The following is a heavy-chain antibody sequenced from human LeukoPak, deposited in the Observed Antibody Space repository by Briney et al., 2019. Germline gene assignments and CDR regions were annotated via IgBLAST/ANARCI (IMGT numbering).Heavy chain of an antibody. CDR3: AKRTGRDTREY. V-gene: IGHV3-23*01. D-gene: IGHD5-18*01. J-gene: IGHJ4*02. CDR1: GFTFSSYG. CDR2: ISGSGGST. Sequence: PGGTLRLSCAASGFTFSSYGMRWVRQAPGKGLEWVSAISGSGGSTYYADSVKGRFTISRDNSNNTLYLQMNSLRAEDTAVYYCAKRTGRDTREYWGQGTLVTVSS.